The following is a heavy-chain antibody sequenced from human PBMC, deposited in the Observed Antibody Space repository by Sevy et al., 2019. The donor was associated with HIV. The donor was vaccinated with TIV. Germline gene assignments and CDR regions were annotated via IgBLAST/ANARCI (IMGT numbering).Heavy chain of an antibody. J-gene: IGHJ2*01. CDR1: GFIFSDYA. CDR2: ISGGDDST. Sequence: GGSLRLSCAASGFIFSDYAMSWVRQAPGKGLEWVSSISGGDDSTYYADSVKGRFIVSRDNSKNTLYLQMNTLRAEDTDLYYCAKFGDYYDSGGYYWYFDFWGRGTLVTVSS. CDR3: AKFGDYYDSGGYYWYFDF. V-gene: IGHV3-23*01. D-gene: IGHD3-22*01.